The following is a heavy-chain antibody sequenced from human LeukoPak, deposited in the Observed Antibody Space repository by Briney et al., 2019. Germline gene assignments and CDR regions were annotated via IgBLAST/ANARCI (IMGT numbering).Heavy chain of an antibody. CDR1: GYTFNGYD. V-gene: IGHV1-46*02. Sequence: ASVKVSCKASGYTFNGYDINWVRQAPGQGLEWMGIINPSGGSTSYAQKFQGRVTMTRDMSTSTVYMGLSSLRSEDTAVYYCARDHGYYDSSGYYYYWGQGTLVTVSS. CDR2: INPSGGST. D-gene: IGHD3-22*01. CDR3: ARDHGYYDSSGYYYY. J-gene: IGHJ4*02.